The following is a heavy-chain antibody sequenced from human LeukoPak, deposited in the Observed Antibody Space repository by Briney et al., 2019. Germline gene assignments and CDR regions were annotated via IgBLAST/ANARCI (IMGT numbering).Heavy chain of an antibody. CDR2: ISGSSTTI. D-gene: IGHD2-21*02. Sequence: GGSLRLSCAASGFTFSRYTMNWVRQAPGKGPEWISYISGSSTTIQYADSVKGRFTISRDNSKNTLYLQMNSLRAEDTALYYCAKGSYCGGDCYSGGWFDPWGQGTLVTVSS. J-gene: IGHJ5*02. V-gene: IGHV3-23*01. CDR3: AKGSYCGGDCYSGGWFDP. CDR1: GFTFSRYT.